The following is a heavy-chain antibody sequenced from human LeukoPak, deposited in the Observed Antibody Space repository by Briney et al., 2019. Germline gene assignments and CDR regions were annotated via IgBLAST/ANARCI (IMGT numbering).Heavy chain of an antibody. Sequence: PGGSLRLSCAASGFTFSSYSMNWVRQAPGKGLEWVSYISSSGSTIYYADSVKGRFTISRDNAKNSLYLQMNSLRAEDTAVYYCASFKAHYDFWSGYPTDYWGQGTLVTVSS. CDR1: GFTFSSYS. D-gene: IGHD3-3*01. V-gene: IGHV3-48*04. J-gene: IGHJ4*02. CDR3: ASFKAHYDFWSGYPTDY. CDR2: ISSSGSTI.